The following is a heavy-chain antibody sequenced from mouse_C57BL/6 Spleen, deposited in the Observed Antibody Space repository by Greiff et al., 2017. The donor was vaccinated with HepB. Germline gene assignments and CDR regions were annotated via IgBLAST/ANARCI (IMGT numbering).Heavy chain of an antibody. CDR2: INPSSGYT. CDR3: ARSLVTTCAMDY. D-gene: IGHD2-5*01. Sequence: QVQLQQSGAELARPGASVKMSCKASGYTFTSYTMHWVKQRPGQGLEWIGYINPSSGYTKYNQKFKDKATLTADKSSSTAYMQLSSLTSEDSAVYYCARSLVTTCAMDYWGQGTSVTVSS. V-gene: IGHV1-4*01. J-gene: IGHJ4*01. CDR1: GYTFTSYT.